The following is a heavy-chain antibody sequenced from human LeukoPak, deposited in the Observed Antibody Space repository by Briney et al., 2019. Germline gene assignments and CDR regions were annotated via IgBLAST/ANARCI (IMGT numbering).Heavy chain of an antibody. CDR1: GYTFTSYG. V-gene: IGHV1-18*01. CDR2: ISAYNGNT. CDR3: AKDSWSGYCPQY. Sequence: ASVKVSCKASGYTFTSYGISWVRQAPGQGLEWMGWISAYNGNTNYAQKLQGRVTMTTDTSTSTAYMELRSLRSDDTAVYYCAKDSWSGYCPQYWGQGTLVTVSS. D-gene: IGHD3-3*01. J-gene: IGHJ4*02.